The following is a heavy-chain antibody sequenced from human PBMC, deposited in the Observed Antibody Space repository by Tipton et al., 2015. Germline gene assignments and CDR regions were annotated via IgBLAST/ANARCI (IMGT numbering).Heavy chain of an antibody. CDR1: GYTFTNYW. Sequence: VQLVQSGAEVKKPGESLKISCTGSGYTFTNYWIAWVRQMPGKGLEWMGIIYPGDSETRYSPSFQGQVTVSADKSISTAYLQWSSLKASDTAMYYCARLSYGGTIVFDYWGQGTLVTVSS. CDR3: ARLSYGGTIVFDY. J-gene: IGHJ4*02. D-gene: IGHD4-23*01. V-gene: IGHV5-51*01. CDR2: IYPGDSET.